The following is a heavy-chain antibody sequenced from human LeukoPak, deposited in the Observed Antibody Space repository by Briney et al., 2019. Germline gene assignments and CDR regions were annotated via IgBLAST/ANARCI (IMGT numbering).Heavy chain of an antibody. V-gene: IGHV4-34*01. CDR3: ARVTGYMIDDYFDY. D-gene: IGHD3-22*01. Sequence: SETLSLTCAVYGGSFSGYYWSWIRQPPGKGLEWIGEINHSGSTNYNPSLKSRVTISVDTSKNQFSLTLRSVTAADTAVYCCARVTGYMIDDYFDYWGQGTLVTVSS. CDR2: INHSGST. CDR1: GGSFSGYY. J-gene: IGHJ4*02.